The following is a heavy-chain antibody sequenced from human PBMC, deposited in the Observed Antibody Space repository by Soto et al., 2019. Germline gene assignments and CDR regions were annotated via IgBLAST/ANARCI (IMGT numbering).Heavy chain of an antibody. CDR1: GGSVSGYY. V-gene: IGHV4-59*02. J-gene: IGHJ4*02. D-gene: IGHD6-19*01. CDR2: IYYRGNT. Sequence: SETLSLTCNVSGGSVSGYYWSWIRQVPGKGLEWIGYIYYRGNTNYNPSLKSRVSISLDTPKNEFSLRLSSVTPADTAVYFCARSVAVPGAHIDYWGQGTQVTVSS. CDR3: ARSVAVPGAHIDY.